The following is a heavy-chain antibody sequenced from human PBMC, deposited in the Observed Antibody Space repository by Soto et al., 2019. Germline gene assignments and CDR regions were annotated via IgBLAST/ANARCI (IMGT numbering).Heavy chain of an antibody. CDR1: GGSIISSSYY. V-gene: IGHV4-39*01. D-gene: IGHD2-15*01. CDR3: ARQGALGFYYYYYMDV. Sequence: SETLSLTCTVSGGSIISSSYYWVWIRQPPGKGLEWIGSIYYSGSTYYNPSLKSRVTISVDTSKNQFSLKLSSVTAADTAVYYCARQGALGFYYYYYMDVWGKGTTVAVSS. CDR2: IYYSGST. J-gene: IGHJ6*03.